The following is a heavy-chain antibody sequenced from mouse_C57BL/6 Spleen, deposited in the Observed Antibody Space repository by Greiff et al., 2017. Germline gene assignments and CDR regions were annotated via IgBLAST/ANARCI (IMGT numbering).Heavy chain of an antibody. CDR2: ISSGSSTI. CDR1: GFTFSDYG. V-gene: IGHV5-17*01. J-gene: IGHJ4*01. Sequence: EVMLVESGGGLVKPGGSLKLSCAASGFTFSDYGMHWVRQAPEKGLEWVAYISSGSSTIYYADTVKGRFTISRDNAKNTLFLQMTSLRSEDTAMYYCARAENYDAMDYWGQGTSVTVSS. CDR3: ARAENYDAMDY.